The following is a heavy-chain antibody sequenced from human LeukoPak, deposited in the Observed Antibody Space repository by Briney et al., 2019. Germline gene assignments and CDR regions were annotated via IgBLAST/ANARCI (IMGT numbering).Heavy chain of an antibody. D-gene: IGHD6-6*01. V-gene: IGHV4-61*02. Sequence: PSQTLSLTCTVSGGSISSGSYYWSWIRQPAGKGLEWIGRIYTSGSTNYNPSLKSRVTISVDTSKNQFSLKLSSVTAADTAVYYCARTYSSSSKSDYWGQGTLVTVSS. CDR1: GGSISSGSYY. CDR3: ARTYSSSSKSDY. CDR2: IYTSGST. J-gene: IGHJ4*02.